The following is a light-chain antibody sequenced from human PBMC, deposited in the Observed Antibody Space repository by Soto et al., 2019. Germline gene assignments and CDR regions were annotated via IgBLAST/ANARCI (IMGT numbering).Light chain of an antibody. J-gene: IGKJ5*01. CDR3: QQYYSTPRT. CDR1: QSVLYSSNNKNY. CDR2: WAS. Sequence: DFVMTQSPDSLAVSLGERATINCNSSQSVLYSSNNKNYLAWYQQKPGQPPKLLIYWASTRDSGVPDRFSGGGSGTDFTLTISSLRAADAAVYYCQQYYSTPRTFGQGTRLEIK. V-gene: IGKV4-1*01.